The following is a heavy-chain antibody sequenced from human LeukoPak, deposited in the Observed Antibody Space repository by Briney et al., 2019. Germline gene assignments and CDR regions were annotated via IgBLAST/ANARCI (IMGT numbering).Heavy chain of an antibody. CDR1: GFTVSSNS. CDR2: IYSGTI. CDR3: ARRAGAYSHPYDY. J-gene: IGHJ4*02. Sequence: GGSLRLSCTVSGFTVSSNSMSWVRQAPGKGLEWVSFIYSGTIHYSDSVKGRFTISRDNSKNTLYLQMNSLRAEDTAVYYCARRAGAYSHPYDYWGQGTLVTVS. V-gene: IGHV3-53*01. D-gene: IGHD4/OR15-4a*01.